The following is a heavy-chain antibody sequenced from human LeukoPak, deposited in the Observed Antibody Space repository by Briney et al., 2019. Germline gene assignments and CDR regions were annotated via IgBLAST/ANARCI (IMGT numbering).Heavy chain of an antibody. CDR3: ARLASGSYGPLTPFDY. V-gene: IGHV4-59*08. CDR1: GGSISSYY. Sequence: PSETLSLTCTVSGGSISSYYWSWIRQPPGKGLEWIGDIYYSGSTNYNPSLKSRVTISVDTTKNQFSLRLSSVTAADTAVYYSARLASGSYGPLTPFDYWGQGTLVTVSS. D-gene: IGHD1-26*01. J-gene: IGHJ4*02. CDR2: IYYSGST.